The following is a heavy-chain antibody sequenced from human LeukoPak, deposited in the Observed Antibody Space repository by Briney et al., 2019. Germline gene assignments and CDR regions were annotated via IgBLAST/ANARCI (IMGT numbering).Heavy chain of an antibody. V-gene: IGHV3-23*01. CDR3: TKDVGVILYDY. J-gene: IGHJ4*02. D-gene: IGHD3-10*01. CDR2: ISGSGGDT. Sequence: GGSLRLSCAVSGFTFSHYAMAWVRQAPGKGLEWVSTISGSGGDTHYADSVKGRFAVSRDNSKNTLYLQMNSLRAEDTAVYYCTKDVGVILYDYRGQGTLVTVSS. CDR1: GFTFSHYA.